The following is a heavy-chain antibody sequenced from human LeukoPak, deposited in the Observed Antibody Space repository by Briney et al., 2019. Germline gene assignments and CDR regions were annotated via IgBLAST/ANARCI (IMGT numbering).Heavy chain of an antibody. Sequence: SETLSLTCTVSGASVSSASYWSWIRQPPGKGVEWIAHIYNGVNTNYNPSLKSRVTISVDTSKNQFSLKLSSVTAADTAVYYCARGGIVSSADYWGQGTLVTVSS. J-gene: IGHJ4*02. CDR1: GASVSSASY. CDR3: ARGGIVSSADY. V-gene: IGHV4-61*01. D-gene: IGHD6-6*01. CDR2: IYNGVNT.